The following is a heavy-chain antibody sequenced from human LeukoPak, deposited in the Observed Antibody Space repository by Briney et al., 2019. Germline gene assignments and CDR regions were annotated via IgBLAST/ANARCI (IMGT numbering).Heavy chain of an antibody. CDR2: VYHSGST. D-gene: IGHD5-18*01. CDR3: ARDMADTAHGRGAFDI. Sequence: GSLRLSCAASRFTFDEYGMSWVRQPPGKGLEWIGEVYHSGSTNYNPSLKSRVTISVDTSKNQFSLKLSSVTAADTAVYYCARDMADTAHGRGAFDIWGQGTMVTVSS. V-gene: IGHV4-34*01. CDR1: RFTFDEYG. J-gene: IGHJ3*02.